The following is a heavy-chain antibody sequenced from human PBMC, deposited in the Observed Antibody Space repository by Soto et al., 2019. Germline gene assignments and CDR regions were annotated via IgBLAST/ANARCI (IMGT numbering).Heavy chain of an antibody. CDR3: ARGLEAGYYFAY. V-gene: IGHV3-23*01. Sequence: EVPLLESGGRLIQPGGSLRLSCAASGFNFSSYAMSWIRQAPGKGPEWVAGITTSGDRSGYADSVKGRFTVSRDNSQNTMYLQLNSLRGDDTAIYYCARGLEAGYYFAYWGQGTVVTVSS. D-gene: IGHD3-22*01. J-gene: IGHJ4*02. CDR1: GFNFSSYA. CDR2: ITTSGDRS.